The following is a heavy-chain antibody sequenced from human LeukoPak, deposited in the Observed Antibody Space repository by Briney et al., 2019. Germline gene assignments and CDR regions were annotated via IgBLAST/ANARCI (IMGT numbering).Heavy chain of an antibody. D-gene: IGHD3-22*01. Sequence: PGGSLRLSCAASGFTFSGSAMQWVRQASGKGLEWVGRIRSKANSYATAYAASVKGRFTISRDDSKNTAYLQINSLKTEHTAVYYCTRPYDPRQKTNSTWGQGTLVTVSS. J-gene: IGHJ5*02. CDR1: GFTFSGSA. V-gene: IGHV3-73*01. CDR3: TRPYDPRQKTNST. CDR2: IRSKANSYAT.